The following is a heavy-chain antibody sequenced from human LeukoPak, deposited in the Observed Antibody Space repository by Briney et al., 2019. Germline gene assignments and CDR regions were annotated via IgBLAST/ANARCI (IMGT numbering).Heavy chain of an antibody. V-gene: IGHV1-69*01. CDR1: RGTFSSYA. J-gene: IGHJ5*02. D-gene: IGHD4-17*01. CDR2: IIPIFGTA. CDR3: ARFSGHGDYFWFDP. Sequence: VASVKVSCKASRGTFSSYAISWVRQAPGQGLEWMGGIIPIFGTANYAQKFQGRVTITADESTSTAYMELSSLRSQDTAVYYCARFSGHGDYFWFDPWGQGTLVTVSS.